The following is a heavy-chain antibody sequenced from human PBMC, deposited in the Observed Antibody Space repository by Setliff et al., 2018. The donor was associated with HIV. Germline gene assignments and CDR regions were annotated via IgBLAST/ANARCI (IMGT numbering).Heavy chain of an antibody. Sequence: SETLSLTCTVSGGSISSHYWSWIRQPPGKGLEWIGYIYSTGSTNYNPSLKSRVTISVDTSKNQFSLQLSTVTAADTAVYYCARVQWDLLYVPDAFDIWGQGIMVTVSS. CDR3: ARVQWDLLYVPDAFDI. D-gene: IGHD1-26*01. CDR1: GGSISSHY. V-gene: IGHV4-59*11. CDR2: IYSTGST. J-gene: IGHJ3*02.